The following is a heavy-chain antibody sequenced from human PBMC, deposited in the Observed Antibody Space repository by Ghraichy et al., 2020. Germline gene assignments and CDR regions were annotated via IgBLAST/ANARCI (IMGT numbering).Heavy chain of an antibody. CDR1: GGSITSSNYY. D-gene: IGHD4-23*01. Sequence: SETLSLTCAVSGGSITSSNYYWSWIRQTPGKGLEWIGSIHHSGSTYYNPSLKSRLTISADTSKNQFSLKLSSVTAADTAVYYCAGSFTVIRYFDLWGRGTLVTVSS. CDR2: IHHSGST. CDR3: AGSFTVIRYFDL. J-gene: IGHJ2*01. V-gene: IGHV4-39*01.